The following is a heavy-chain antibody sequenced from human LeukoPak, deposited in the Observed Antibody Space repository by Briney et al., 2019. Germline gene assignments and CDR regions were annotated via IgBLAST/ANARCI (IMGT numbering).Heavy chain of an antibody. D-gene: IGHD5-18*01. V-gene: IGHV1-2*04. J-gene: IGHJ4*02. CDR1: GYTFTGYY. Sequence: ASVKVSCKASGYTFTGYYMHWVRQAPGQGLEWMGWINPNSGGTNYAQKFQGWVTMTRDTSISTAYMELGRLRSDDTAVYYCARGPGHTAMVEYYFDYWGQGTLVTVSS. CDR3: ARGPGHTAMVEYYFDY. CDR2: INPNSGGT.